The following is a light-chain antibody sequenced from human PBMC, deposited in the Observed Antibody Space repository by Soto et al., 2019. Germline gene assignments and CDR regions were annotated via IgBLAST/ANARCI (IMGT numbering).Light chain of an antibody. Sequence: QSVLTQPRSVSGSPGQSVTISCTGTSSVVGGYNYVSWYQQHPGKAPKLMIYDVNKRPSGVPDRFSGSKSGNTASLTISGLQAEDEADYYCCSYAGSYTLVFGTGTKVTVL. CDR3: CSYAGSYTLV. CDR2: DVN. J-gene: IGLJ1*01. V-gene: IGLV2-11*01. CDR1: SSVVGGYNY.